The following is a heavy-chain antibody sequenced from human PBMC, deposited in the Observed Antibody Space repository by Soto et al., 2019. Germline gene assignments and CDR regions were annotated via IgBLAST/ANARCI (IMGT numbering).Heavy chain of an antibody. Sequence: EVQLLESGGGLVQPGGSLRLSCAASGFTFSSYAMSWVRQAPGKGLEWVSAISGSGGSTYYADSVKGQFTFPRDNSKNALYLQMNSLRAEETAVYYCAKNSFFDYWGQGTLVTVSS. J-gene: IGHJ4*02. CDR1: GFTFSSYA. CDR2: ISGSGGST. CDR3: AKNSFFDY. D-gene: IGHD1-7*01. V-gene: IGHV3-23*01.